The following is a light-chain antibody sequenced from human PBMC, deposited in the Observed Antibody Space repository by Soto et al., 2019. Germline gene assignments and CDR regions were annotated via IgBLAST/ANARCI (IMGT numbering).Light chain of an antibody. Sequence: EIVLTQSPGTLSLSPGERATLSCGASQGVSSSYLAWYQQIPGQSPRLLIYGTSTRATGIPDRFSGSGSGTDFTLTISRLEPEDSAVYYCQQYGSSPLTFGGGTKVDIK. J-gene: IGKJ4*01. CDR1: QGVSSSY. CDR3: QQYGSSPLT. CDR2: GTS. V-gene: IGKV3-20*01.